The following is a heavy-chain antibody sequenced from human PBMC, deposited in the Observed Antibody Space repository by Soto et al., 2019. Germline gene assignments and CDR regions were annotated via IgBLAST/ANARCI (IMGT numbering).Heavy chain of an antibody. V-gene: IGHV4-59*01. D-gene: IGHD3-22*01. Sequence: QVQLQESGPGLVKPSETLSLTCTVSGGSISGYYWSWIRQPPGKGLEWMGYIYYSGSTNNNPSLKTRVTIAEDTSRHYISLKLTSVTAADTPVYYCARVRERVDYYDSSGYYSGAFDVWGQGTMVSVSS. J-gene: IGHJ3*01. CDR1: GGSISGYY. CDR2: IYYSGST. CDR3: ARVRERVDYYDSSGYYSGAFDV.